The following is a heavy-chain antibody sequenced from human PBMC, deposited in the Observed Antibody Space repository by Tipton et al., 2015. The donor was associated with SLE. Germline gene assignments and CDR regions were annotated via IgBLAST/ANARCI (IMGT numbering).Heavy chain of an antibody. D-gene: IGHD4-17*01. Sequence: TLSLTCAVYGGSFSGYYWSWIRQPPGKGLEWIGEINHSGSTNHSGSTKYNPSLKSRVTISVDTSKNQFSLKLSSVTAADTAVYYCARLYGDYSAFDYWGQETLVTVSS. CDR1: GGSFSGYY. V-gene: IGHV4-34*01. J-gene: IGHJ4*02. CDR2: INHSGSTNHSGST. CDR3: ARLYGDYSAFDY.